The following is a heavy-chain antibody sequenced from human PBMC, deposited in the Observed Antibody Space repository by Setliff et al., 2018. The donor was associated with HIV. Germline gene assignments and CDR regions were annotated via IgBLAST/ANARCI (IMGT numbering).Heavy chain of an antibody. CDR3: ARDDHYYDSGSFYSDWYFDL. D-gene: IGHD3-10*01. CDR1: GGTFSNYA. J-gene: IGHJ2*01. Sequence: GASVKVSCKASGGTFSNYAISWVRQAPGQGLEWMGGIIPIFGSTKYAQKFQDRVTITADESTYTADMELSSLRSEDTAVYYCARDDHYYDSGSFYSDWYFDLWGRGTLVTVSS. CDR2: IIPIFGST. V-gene: IGHV1-69*13.